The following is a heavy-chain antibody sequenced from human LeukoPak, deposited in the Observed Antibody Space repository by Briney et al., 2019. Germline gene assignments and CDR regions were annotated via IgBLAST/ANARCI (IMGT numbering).Heavy chain of an antibody. J-gene: IGHJ3*01. CDR3: TRDADTSGHYDIFDV. CDR1: GFTFSYYG. D-gene: IGHD6-19*01. CDR2: MWSDGIRK. Sequence: GGSLRLSCATSGFTFSYYGIHWVRQAPGKGLEWVAVMWSDGIRKYYTDSVKGRFTVSRDTSKNTQYLEMSSLRVEDTAVYYCTRDADTSGHYDIFDVWGQGTMVTVSS. V-gene: IGHV3-33*01.